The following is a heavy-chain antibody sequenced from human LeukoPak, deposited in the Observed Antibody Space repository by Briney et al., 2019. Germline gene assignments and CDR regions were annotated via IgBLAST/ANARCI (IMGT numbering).Heavy chain of an antibody. J-gene: IGHJ4*02. CDR2: MNPNSGNT. D-gene: IGHD2-2*01. V-gene: IGHV1-8*01. Sequence: GASVKVSCKASGYTFTSYDVNWVRQATGQGLEWMGWMNPNSGNTGYAQKLQGRVTMTTDTSTSTAYMELRSLRSDDTAVYYCARGPLYYFDYWGQGTLVTVSS. CDR1: GYTFTSYD. CDR3: ARGPLYYFDY.